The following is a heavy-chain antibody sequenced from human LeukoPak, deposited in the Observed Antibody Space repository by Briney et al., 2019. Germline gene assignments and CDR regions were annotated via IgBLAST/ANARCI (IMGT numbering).Heavy chain of an antibody. Sequence: GASVKVSCKASDYSFTNYGIAWGRQAPGQGLEWMGWISPYNGNTNYEQKLQGRVTMTTDTSTTTAYMELRTLRPDDTAVYYCARDLVSLRGTAAAGPDAMDVWGQGTTVTVSS. D-gene: IGHD6-13*01. V-gene: IGHV1-18*01. CDR3: ARDLVSLRGTAAAGPDAMDV. CDR2: ISPYNGNT. CDR1: DYSFTNYG. J-gene: IGHJ6*02.